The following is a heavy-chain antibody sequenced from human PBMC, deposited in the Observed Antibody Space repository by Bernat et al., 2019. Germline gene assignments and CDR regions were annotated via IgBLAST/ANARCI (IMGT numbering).Heavy chain of an antibody. CDR3: AREKERSPPPSYHYYGLDV. V-gene: IGHV4-59*01. Sequence: QVQLQESGPGLVKPSETLSLTCTVSGGSISDFFWSWIRQPPGKGLEWVGNIHYTGSTNYNPSLKNRVTISVDTSKNQFSLGLTSVTAADTAMYYCAREKERSPPPSYHYYGLDVWGQGTTVTVSS. J-gene: IGHJ6*02. CDR1: GGSISDFF. CDR2: IHYTGST.